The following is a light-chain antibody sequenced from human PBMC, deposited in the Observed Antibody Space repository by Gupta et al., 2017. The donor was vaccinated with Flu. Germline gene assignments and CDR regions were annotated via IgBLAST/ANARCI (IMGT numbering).Light chain of an antibody. CDR3: CSYATASWV. V-gene: IGLV2-23*01. CDR1: SNDVGSYNL. Sequence: QSALTQPASVSGSPGLSITLSCTGTSNDVGSYNLVSWYQQHPAKVLDLFIYENKKRPSGVSSCFSGYKSASTASRTMSGVQAEDEDYYYGCSYATASWVFGGGTKVTVL. J-gene: IGLJ3*02. CDR2: ENK.